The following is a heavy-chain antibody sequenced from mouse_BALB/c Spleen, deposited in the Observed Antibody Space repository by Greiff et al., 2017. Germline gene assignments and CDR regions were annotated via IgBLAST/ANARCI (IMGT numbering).Heavy chain of an antibody. V-gene: IGHV2-2*02. D-gene: IGHD3-2*01. J-gene: IGHJ3*01. Sequence: VQLQQSGPGLVQPSQSLSITCTVSGFSLTSYGVHWVRQSPGKGLEWLGVIWSGGSTDYNAAFISRLSISKDNSKSQVFFKMNSLQANDTAIYYCARKDSSGWFAYWGQGTLVTVSA. CDR2: IWSGGST. CDR1: GFSLTSYG. CDR3: ARKDSSGWFAY.